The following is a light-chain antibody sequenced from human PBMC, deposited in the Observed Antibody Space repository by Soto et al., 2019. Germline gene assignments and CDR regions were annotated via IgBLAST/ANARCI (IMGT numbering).Light chain of an antibody. J-gene: IGKJ4*01. CDR2: AAS. V-gene: IGKV1-9*01. CDR3: QQINGYPLT. CDR1: RDISTY. Sequence: DVQLTQTPSFLSASVGDRVTITCRASRDISTYLAWYQQKPGKAPKLLIYAASTLHTGVPSRFSGSGSGTEFTLTISSLQPEDFGAFICQQINGYPLTFGGGTKVDIK.